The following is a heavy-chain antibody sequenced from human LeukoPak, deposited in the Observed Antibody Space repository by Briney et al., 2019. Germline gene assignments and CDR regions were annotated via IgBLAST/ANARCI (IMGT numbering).Heavy chain of an antibody. V-gene: IGHV1-24*01. CDR3: ALWYRDKFSFDY. CDR2: FDPEDGET. D-gene: IGHD4-17*01. CDR1: GYTLTELS. Sequence: ASVKVSCKVSGYTLTELSMHWVRQAPGKGLEWMGGFDPEDGETIYAQKFQGRVTMTEDTSTDTAYMELSSLRSEDTAVYYCALWYRDKFSFDYWGQGTLVTVSS. J-gene: IGHJ4*02.